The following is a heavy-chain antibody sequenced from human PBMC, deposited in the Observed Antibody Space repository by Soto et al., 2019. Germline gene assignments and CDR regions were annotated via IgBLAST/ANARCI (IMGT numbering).Heavy chain of an antibody. D-gene: IGHD2-15*01. CDR2: ISNGGDAT. CDR3: AKDLSLNGGNTNGYFDY. Sequence: GGSLRLSCTGSGFTFSSYGMSWVRQVPGKGLEWVSFISNGGDATHFADSVKGRFTISRDNSKNTLYLQMSSLRAEDTALYYCAKDLSLNGGNTNGYFDYWGQGTRVTVS. J-gene: IGHJ4*02. V-gene: IGHV3-23*01. CDR1: GFTFSSYG.